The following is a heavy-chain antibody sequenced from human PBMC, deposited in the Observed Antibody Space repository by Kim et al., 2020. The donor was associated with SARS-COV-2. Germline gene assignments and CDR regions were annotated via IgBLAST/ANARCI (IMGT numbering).Heavy chain of an antibody. J-gene: IGHJ4*02. CDR3: ARDRYYDSSVQPLDY. V-gene: IGHV1-69*01. Sequence: QKFQGRVTITADESTSTAYMELSSLRSEDTAVYYCARDRYYDSSVQPLDYWGQGTLVTVSS. D-gene: IGHD3-22*01.